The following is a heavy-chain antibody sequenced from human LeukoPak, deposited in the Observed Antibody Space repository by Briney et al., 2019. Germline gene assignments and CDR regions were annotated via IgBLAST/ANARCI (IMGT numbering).Heavy chain of an antibody. CDR2: IYYSGSP. Sequence: PSETLSLTCTVSGGSISSSSYYWGWIRQPPGKGLEWIGSIYYSGSPYYNPSLKSRVTISVDTSKKQFSLKLSSVTAADTAVYYCARRLPYSSRPALDYWGQGTLVTVSS. CDR3: ARRLPYSSRPALDY. CDR1: GGSISSSSYY. D-gene: IGHD6-13*01. V-gene: IGHV4-39*01. J-gene: IGHJ4*02.